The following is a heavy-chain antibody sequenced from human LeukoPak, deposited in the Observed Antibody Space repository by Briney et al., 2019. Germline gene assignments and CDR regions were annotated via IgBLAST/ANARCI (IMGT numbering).Heavy chain of an antibody. CDR2: ISSSGITI. CDR3: ARAVVVIGATPNY. J-gene: IGHJ4*02. CDR1: GFSFTDYY. V-gene: IGHV3-11*01. D-gene: IGHD2-15*01. Sequence: KPGGSLRLSCAASGFSFTDYYMTWIRQAPGMGLEWVSYISSSGITIYYGDSVKGRFTISRDNTKNSLYLQMTSLRAGDTAIYYCARAVVVIGATPNYWGQGTLVTVSS.